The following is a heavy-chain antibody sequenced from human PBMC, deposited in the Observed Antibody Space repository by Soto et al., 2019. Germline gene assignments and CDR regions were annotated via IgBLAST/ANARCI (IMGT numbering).Heavy chain of an antibody. D-gene: IGHD6-19*01. V-gene: IGHV3-49*03. CDR1: GFTFGDYA. CDR2: IRSKAYGGTT. CDR3: TRVDSSGWYVFDY. Sequence: GGSLRLSCTASGFTFGDYAMSWFRQAPGKGLEWVGFIRSKAYGGTTEYAASVKGRFTISRDDSKSIAYLQMNSLKTEDTAVYYCTRVDSSGWYVFDYWGQGTLVTVSS. J-gene: IGHJ4*02.